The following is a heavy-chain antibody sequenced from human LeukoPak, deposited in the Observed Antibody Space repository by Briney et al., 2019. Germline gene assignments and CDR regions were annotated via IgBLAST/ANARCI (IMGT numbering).Heavy chain of an antibody. CDR1: GFTVSSNY. D-gene: IGHD6-19*01. CDR2: IYSGGIT. V-gene: IGHV3-66*01. J-gene: IGHJ4*02. Sequence: GGSLRLSCAGSGFTVSSNYMSWVRQAPGKGLEWVAVIYSGGITYYADSVKGRFTISRHSSKKTLYLQMNSLRAADTAVYYCARGRGSGWPFDYWGQGTLVTVSS. CDR3: ARGRGSGWPFDY.